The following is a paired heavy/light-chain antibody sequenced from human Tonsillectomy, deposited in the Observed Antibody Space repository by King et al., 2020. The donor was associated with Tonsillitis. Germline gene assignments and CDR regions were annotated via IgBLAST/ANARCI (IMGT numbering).Heavy chain of an antibody. J-gene: IGHJ6*04. D-gene: IGHD4-17*01. CDR1: GFTVNGYR. V-gene: IGHV3-21*01. CDR3: ARDWVEYGDTMNFGAV. Sequence: EVQLVESGGGLVKPGGSLRLSCAASGFTVNGYRMHWVRQAPGKGLEWVSSTKGTSDYIYSDSVKGRFTMSRDSAKNSLYLQMNRLRADDTAVYFCARDWVEYGDTMNFGAVWGRGTTVIVSS. CDR2: TKGTSDYI.
Light chain of an antibody. V-gene: IGKV2-24*01. CDR2: KIS. CDR3: MQAIQFPYT. J-gene: IGKJ2*01. CDR1: QSLEHGDGNTY. Sequence: DIVMTQTPLSSPVTLGQPASISCRSSQSLEHGDGNTYLNWLQQRPGQPPRLLLYKISNRFSGVPERFSGSGAGTDFTLEISRVEAEDVGLYYCMQAIQFPYTFGQGTKLEIK.